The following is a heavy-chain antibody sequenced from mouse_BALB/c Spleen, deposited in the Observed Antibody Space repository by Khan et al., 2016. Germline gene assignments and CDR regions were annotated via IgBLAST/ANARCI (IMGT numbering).Heavy chain of an antibody. CDR1: GYTFTNYG. V-gene: IGHV9-3-1*01. J-gene: IGHJ1*01. CDR3: ARYRFYDGSSRYFDV. D-gene: IGHD1-1*01. Sequence: QIQLVQSGPELKKPGKTVKISCKASGYTFTNYGMNWVKQAPGKGLKWMGWINTYSGESTYADDFKGRFAFSLETSANTAYLQINNLKNEDTATXSCARYRFYDGSSRYFDVWGAGTTVTVSS. CDR2: INTYSGES.